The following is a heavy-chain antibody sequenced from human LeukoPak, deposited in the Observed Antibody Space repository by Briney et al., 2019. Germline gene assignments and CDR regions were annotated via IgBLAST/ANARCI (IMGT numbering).Heavy chain of an antibody. D-gene: IGHD3-10*01. CDR1: GFTFSSYW. CDR2: INSDGSST. V-gene: IGHV3-74*01. Sequence: GGSLRLSCAASGFTFSSYWMHWVRQAPGKGLVWVSRINSDGSSTSYADSVKGRFTISRDNAKNTLYLQMNRLRAEDTAVYYCARRMIRGVTADWGQGTLVTVSS. J-gene: IGHJ4*02. CDR3: ARRMIRGVTAD.